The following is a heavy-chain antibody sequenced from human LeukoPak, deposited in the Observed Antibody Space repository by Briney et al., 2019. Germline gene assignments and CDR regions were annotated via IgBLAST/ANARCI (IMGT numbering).Heavy chain of an antibody. J-gene: IGHJ4*02. CDR2: INQDGSEK. CDR3: AKSGLNRFDY. D-gene: IGHD2-15*01. CDR1: GFTFSRYW. Sequence: GGSLRLSCAASGFTFSRYWMHWVRQAPGKGLEWVANINQDGSEKYYVDSVKGRFTISRDNAKNSLFLQMNSLRAEDTAIYYCAKSGLNRFDYWGQGALVTVSS. V-gene: IGHV3-7*03.